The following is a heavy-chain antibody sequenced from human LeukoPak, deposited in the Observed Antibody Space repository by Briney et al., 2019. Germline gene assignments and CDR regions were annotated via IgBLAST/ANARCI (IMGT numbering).Heavy chain of an antibody. CDR3: AREGPDYYMDV. J-gene: IGHJ6*03. CDR2: IYHSGST. Sequence: TSQTLSLTCTVSGGSISSGGYYWSWIRQPPGKGLEWIGYIYHSGSTYYNPSLKSRVTISVDRSKNQFSLKLSSVTAADTAVYYCAREGPDYYMDVWGKGTTVTVSS. CDR1: GGSISSGGYY. V-gene: IGHV4-30-2*01.